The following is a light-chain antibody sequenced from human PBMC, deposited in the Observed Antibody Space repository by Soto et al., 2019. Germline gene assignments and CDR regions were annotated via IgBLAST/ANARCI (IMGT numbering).Light chain of an antibody. CDR1: QSVSSSY. V-gene: IGKV3-20*01. CDR3: QQYGSSPRT. CDR2: GAS. Sequence: VLTQSPGTLSLSPGERATLSCGASQSVSSSYLAWYQQKPGQAPRLLIYGASSRATGIPDRSSGSGSGTDFTLTISRLEPEDFAVYYCQQYGSSPRTFGQGTKVDI. J-gene: IGKJ1*01.